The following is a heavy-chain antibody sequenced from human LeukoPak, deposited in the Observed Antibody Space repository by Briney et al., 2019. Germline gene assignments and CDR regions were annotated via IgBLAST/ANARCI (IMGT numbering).Heavy chain of an antibody. CDR2: IYYTGGT. Sequence: SETLSLTCTVSGGSISNNYWTWIRQPPGRGLEYIGYIYYTGGTNYNPSLKSRVTISVDTSKNQFSLKLSSVTAADTAVYFCAKYGGSGWVIDYWGQGTLVTVSS. V-gene: IGHV4-59*08. CDR1: GGSISNNY. CDR3: AKYGGSGWVIDY. J-gene: IGHJ4*02. D-gene: IGHD6-19*01.